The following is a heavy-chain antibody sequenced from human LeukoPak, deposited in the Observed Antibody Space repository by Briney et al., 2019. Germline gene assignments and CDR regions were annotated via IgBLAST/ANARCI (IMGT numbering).Heavy chain of an antibody. CDR3: ARYASSSCLEY. CDR1: GFTFSNFG. V-gene: IGHV3-33*01. D-gene: IGHD3-22*01. CDR2: VWYDGSNK. J-gene: IGHJ4*02. Sequence: GGSLRLSCAASGFTFSNFGMHWVRQAPGKGLEWVAVVWYDGSNKYYADSAKGRFTISRDNSKNTLYLQMNSLRAEDTAVYYCARYASSSCLEYWGQGTLVTVSS.